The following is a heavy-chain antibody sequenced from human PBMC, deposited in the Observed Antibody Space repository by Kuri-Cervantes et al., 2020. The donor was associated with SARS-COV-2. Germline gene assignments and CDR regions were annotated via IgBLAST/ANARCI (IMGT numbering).Heavy chain of an antibody. V-gene: IGHV4-39*01. J-gene: IGHJ4*02. CDR2: IYYSGST. CDR1: GASISSSSYH. CDR3: ARQGGGDLAVVIIGFFDS. Sequence: GSLRLSCTVSGASISSSSYHWGWIRQPPGKGLEWIGSIYYSGSTYYNPSLKSRVTISVDTSKNQFSLKLSSVTAADTATYYCARQGGGDLAVVIIGFFDSWGQGTLVTVSS. D-gene: IGHD3-3*01.